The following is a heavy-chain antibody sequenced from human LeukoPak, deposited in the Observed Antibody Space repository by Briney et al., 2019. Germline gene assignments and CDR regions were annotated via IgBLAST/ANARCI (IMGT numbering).Heavy chain of an antibody. Sequence: SESLSLTCTVSGGSISSGSYYWSWIRQPAGKGLEWIGRIYTSGSTNYNPSLKSRVTISVDTSKNQFSLKLSSVTAADTAVYYCAREGATSGQNAFDIWGQGTMVTVSS. CDR3: AREGATSGQNAFDI. V-gene: IGHV4-61*02. J-gene: IGHJ3*02. D-gene: IGHD1-26*01. CDR1: GGSISSGSYY. CDR2: IYTSGST.